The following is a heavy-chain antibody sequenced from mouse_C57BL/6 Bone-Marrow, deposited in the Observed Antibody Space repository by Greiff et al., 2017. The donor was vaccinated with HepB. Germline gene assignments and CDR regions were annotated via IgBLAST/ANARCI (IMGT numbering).Heavy chain of an antibody. Sequence: QVQLQQSDAELVKPGASVKISCKVSGYTFTDHTIHWMKQRPEQGLEWIGSIYPRDGSSRYNEKFKGKATLTEDKSSSTAYMQLNSLTSEDSAVFFGARRTTVGYFDVWGTGTTVTVSS. J-gene: IGHJ1*03. V-gene: IGHV1-78*01. CDR2: IYPRDGSS. CDR3: ARRTTVGYFDV. CDR1: GYTFTDHT. D-gene: IGHD1-1*01.